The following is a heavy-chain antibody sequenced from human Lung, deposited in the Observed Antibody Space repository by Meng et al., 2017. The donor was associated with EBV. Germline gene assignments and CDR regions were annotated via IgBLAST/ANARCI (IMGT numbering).Heavy chain of an antibody. J-gene: IGHJ5*02. D-gene: IGHD3-10*01. CDR1: GGSISSKNYY. Sequence: GQLQESGPGLGKPSQTLSLTCTVSGGSISSKNYYWSWIRQHPGKGLEWIGYIYYSGSTYYNPSLKSRVTISVDTSKNQFSLNLTFVTAADTAVYYCATTTVRGVNWIDPWGQGTLVTVSS. CDR2: IYYSGST. V-gene: IGHV4-31*03. CDR3: ATTTVRGVNWIDP.